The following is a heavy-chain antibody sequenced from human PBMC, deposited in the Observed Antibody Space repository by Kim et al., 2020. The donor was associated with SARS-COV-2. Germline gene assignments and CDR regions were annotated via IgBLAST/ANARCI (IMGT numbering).Heavy chain of an antibody. CDR1: GFIFSNYV. V-gene: IGHV3-23*01. CDR2: LSGSGRNT. Sequence: GGSLRLSCTASGFIFSNYVMGWVRQAPWKGLEWVSALSGSGRNTYYADSMKGRFTISRDNSEDAVYLQMSNLRVEDTAVYYCAKDLGGRAYLSFDSWGQGTLVIVSS. D-gene: IGHD3-16*01. CDR3: AKDLGGRAYLSFDS. J-gene: IGHJ4*02.